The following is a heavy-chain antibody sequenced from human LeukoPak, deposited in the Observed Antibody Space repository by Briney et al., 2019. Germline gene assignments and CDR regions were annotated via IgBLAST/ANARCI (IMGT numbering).Heavy chain of an antibody. CDR2: TRYDGSNK. Sequence: GGTLRLSCAASGVTFSSYGMHWVRQAPGKGLEWVAFTRYDGSNKYYAASVKGRFTISRDNSKNNLYLQMNSLRAEATAVYYCARVMWDIVVLPAATYYHYYMDVWGKGTPVTVSS. V-gene: IGHV3-30*02. CDR1: GVTFSSYG. J-gene: IGHJ6*03. CDR3: ARVMWDIVVLPAATYYHYYMDV. D-gene: IGHD2-2*01.